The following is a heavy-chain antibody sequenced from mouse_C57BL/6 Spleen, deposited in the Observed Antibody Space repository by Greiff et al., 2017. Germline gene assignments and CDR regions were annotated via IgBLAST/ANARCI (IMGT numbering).Heavy chain of an antibody. V-gene: IGHV1-19*01. CDR1: GYTFTDYY. CDR3: ARWDTTVVEDY. D-gene: IGHD1-1*01. CDR2: INPYNGGT. Sequence: EVQLQQSGPVLVKPGASVKMSCKASGYTFTDYYMNWVKQSHGKSLEWIGVINPYNGGTSYNQKFKGKATLTVDKSSSTAYMELNSLTSEDSAVYYCARWDTTVVEDYWGQGTTLTVSS. J-gene: IGHJ2*01.